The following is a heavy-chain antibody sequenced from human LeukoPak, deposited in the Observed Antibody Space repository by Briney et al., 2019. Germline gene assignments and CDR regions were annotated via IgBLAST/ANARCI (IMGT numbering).Heavy chain of an antibody. CDR3: ARGQGTVTTH. V-gene: IGHV4-34*01. Sequence: SETLSLTCTVSGGSMRSYYWSWIRQPPGKGLEWIGEINHSGSANYSPSLSSRVTISLDMSENQFSLKLTSVTAADTAVYYCARGQGTVTTHWGQGTLVTVSS. CDR1: GGSMRSYY. CDR2: INHSGSA. D-gene: IGHD4-17*01. J-gene: IGHJ4*02.